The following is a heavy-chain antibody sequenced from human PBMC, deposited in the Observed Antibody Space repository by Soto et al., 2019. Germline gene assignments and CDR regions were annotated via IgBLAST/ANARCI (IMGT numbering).Heavy chain of an antibody. CDR3: VKDSYADFHRVLSTAEYFFDY. CDR2: ITWNSGNI. D-gene: IGHD2-15*01. Sequence: PGGSLRLSCTASGFTFDDYAMHWVRQAPGRGLEWVSGITWNSGNIAYADSVKGRFTIARDDDNNSLYLQMNSLRPEDTALYYCVKDSYADFHRVLSTAEYFFDYWGHGTLVTASS. V-gene: IGHV3-9*01. J-gene: IGHJ4*01. CDR1: GFTFDDYA.